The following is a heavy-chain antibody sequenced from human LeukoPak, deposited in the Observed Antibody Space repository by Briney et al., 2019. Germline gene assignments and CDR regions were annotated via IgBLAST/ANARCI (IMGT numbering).Heavy chain of an antibody. D-gene: IGHD6-13*01. CDR3: ARTSSASSWYGDFDY. Sequence: ASVKVSCKASGYTFTSYAMHWVRQAPGQRLEWMGWINAGNGDTKYSQKFQGRVTITRDTSASTAYMELSSLRSEDTAVYYCARTSSASSWYGDFDYWGQGTLVTVSS. V-gene: IGHV1-3*01. J-gene: IGHJ4*02. CDR1: GYTFTSYA. CDR2: INAGNGDT.